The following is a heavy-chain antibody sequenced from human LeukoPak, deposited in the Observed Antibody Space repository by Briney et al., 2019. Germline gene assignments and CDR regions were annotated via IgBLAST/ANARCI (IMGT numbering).Heavy chain of an antibody. CDR3: ARTTYYYDSSGGGYYYYYYMDV. J-gene: IGHJ6*03. CDR2: INHSGST. CDR1: GGSFSGYY. V-gene: IGHV4-34*01. D-gene: IGHD3-22*01. Sequence: SETLSLTCAVYGGSFSGYYWSWIRQPPGKGLEWIGEINHSGSTNYNPSLKSRVTISVDTSKNQFSLKLSSVTAADTAVYYCARTTYYYDSSGGGYYYYYYMDVWGKGTTVTVSS.